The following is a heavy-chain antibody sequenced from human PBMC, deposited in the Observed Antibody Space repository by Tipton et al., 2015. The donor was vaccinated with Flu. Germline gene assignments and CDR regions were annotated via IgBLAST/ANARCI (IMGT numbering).Heavy chain of an antibody. CDR1: EITFSSYW. D-gene: IGHD7-27*01. V-gene: IGHV3-48*03. CDR3: ASLTGDDY. CDR2: ISSSGTTI. J-gene: IGHJ4*02. Sequence: SLRLSCAASEITFSSYWMSWVRQAPGKGLEWLSYISSSGTTISYADSVRGRFTISRDNAKNSLYLQLTSLRAEDTAVYYCASLTGDDYWGQGDLVTVSS.